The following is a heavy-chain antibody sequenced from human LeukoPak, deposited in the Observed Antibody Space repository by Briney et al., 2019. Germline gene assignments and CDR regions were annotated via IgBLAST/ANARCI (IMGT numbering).Heavy chain of an antibody. Sequence: GGSLRLSCAASGFTFSSYAIHWVRQAPGKGLEWVAVISYDGSNKYYADSVKGRFTISRDNSKNTLYLQMNSLRAEDTAAYYCARPPPPIAAAGTYFDYWGQGTLVTVSS. J-gene: IGHJ4*02. V-gene: IGHV3-30*04. CDR3: ARPPPPIAAAGTYFDY. D-gene: IGHD6-13*01. CDR2: ISYDGSNK. CDR1: GFTFSSYA.